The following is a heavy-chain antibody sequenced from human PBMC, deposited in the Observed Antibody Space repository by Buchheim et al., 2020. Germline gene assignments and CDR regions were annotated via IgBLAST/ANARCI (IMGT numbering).Heavy chain of an antibody. Sequence: QVQLVESGGGLVKPGGSLRLSCAASGFTFSDYYMSWIRQAPGKGLEWVSYISSRSSYTNYADSVKGRFTISRDKAKNSLYLQMNSLRAEDTAVYYCAKLIVLMVYADLSGEDFDYWGQGTL. CDR1: GFTFSDYY. CDR2: ISSRSSYT. J-gene: IGHJ4*02. CDR3: AKLIVLMVYADLSGEDFDY. V-gene: IGHV3-11*06. D-gene: IGHD2-8*01.